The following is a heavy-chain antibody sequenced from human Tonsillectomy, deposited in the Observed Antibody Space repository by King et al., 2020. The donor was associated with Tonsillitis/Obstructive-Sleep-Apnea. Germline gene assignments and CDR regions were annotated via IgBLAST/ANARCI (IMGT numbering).Heavy chain of an antibody. CDR3: TRGWELDAFDI. CDR1: GFTFGDYA. Sequence: VQLVESGGGLVQPGRSLRLSCTASGFTFGDYAMSWVRQAPGKGLEWVGFIRSKAYGGTTEYAASVKGRFTISRDDSKSIAYLQMNSLKTEDTAVYYCTRGWELDAFDIWGQGTMVTVSS. J-gene: IGHJ3*02. V-gene: IGHV3-49*04. CDR2: IRSKAYGGTT. D-gene: IGHD1-26*01.